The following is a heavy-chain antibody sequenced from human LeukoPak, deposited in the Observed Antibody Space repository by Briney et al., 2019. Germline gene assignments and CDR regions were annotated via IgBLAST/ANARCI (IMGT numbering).Heavy chain of an antibody. V-gene: IGHV4-4*02. Sequence: GSLRLSCAASGFTFSSYWMSWVRQPPGKGLEWIGEIYHSGSTNHNPSLKSRVTISVDKSKNQFSLKLSSVTAADTAVYYCARVSSGATTVDYWGQGTLVTVSS. D-gene: IGHD1-26*01. CDR1: GFTFSSYW. J-gene: IGHJ4*02. CDR2: IYHSGST. CDR3: ARVSSGATTVDY.